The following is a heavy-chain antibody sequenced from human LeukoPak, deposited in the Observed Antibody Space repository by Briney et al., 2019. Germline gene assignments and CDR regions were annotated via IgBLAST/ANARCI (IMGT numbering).Heavy chain of an antibody. V-gene: IGHV3-11*01. D-gene: IGHD2-21*02. CDR1: GFTFSDYY. CDR3: ATTAVLAYCGGDCYSEYFQH. CDR2: ISSSGSTI. J-gene: IGHJ1*01. Sequence: GGSLRLSCAASGFTFSDYYMSWIRQAPGKGLEWVSYISSSGSTIYYADSVKGRFTISRDNTKNSLYLQMNSLRAEDTAVYYCATTAVLAYCGGDCYSEYFQHWGQGTLVTVSS.